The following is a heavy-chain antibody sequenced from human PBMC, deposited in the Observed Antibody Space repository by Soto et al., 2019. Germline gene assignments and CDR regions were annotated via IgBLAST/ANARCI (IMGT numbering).Heavy chain of an antibody. CDR2: IRSRANNYAT. V-gene: IGHV3-73*02. CDR1: GFTFSGST. D-gene: IGHD3-3*01. CDR3: TSSDGRSGVDY. J-gene: IGHJ4*02. Sequence: EVHLVESGGSLVQPGGFLKLSCAASGFTFSGSTMHWVRQASGTGLEWLGQIRSRANNYATTYAASVEGRFTISRDDSKNTAYLQMSSLRSEYTAVYFCTSSDGRSGVDYWGQGTLVAVSS.